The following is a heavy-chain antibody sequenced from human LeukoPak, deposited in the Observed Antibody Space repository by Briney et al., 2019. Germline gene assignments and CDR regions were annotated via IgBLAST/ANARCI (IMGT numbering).Heavy chain of an antibody. V-gene: IGHV1-2*02. CDR2: INPKSGGT. CDR3: ARVQAVVPASIDGLDV. Sequence: ASVKVSCKASGYTFTGYYIYWVRQAPGQGLEWMGWINPKSGGTKSAQKFQGRVIMTRDTSISTIYMELSRLRSDDTAVSYCARVQAVVPASIDGLDVWGQGTTVIVSS. J-gene: IGHJ6*02. CDR1: GYTFTGYY. D-gene: IGHD2-2*02.